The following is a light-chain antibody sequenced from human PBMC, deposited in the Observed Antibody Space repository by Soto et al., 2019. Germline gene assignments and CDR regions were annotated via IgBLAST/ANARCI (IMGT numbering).Light chain of an antibody. V-gene: IGLV2-23*02. CDR3: CSYAGISTFYV. Sequence: QSVLTQPASVSGSPGQSITISCTGTSSDVGSYNLVSWYQQHPGKAPKLMIYGVNKRPSGVPNRFSGSKSGNTASLTISCLLAEDEADYYCCSYAGISTFYVFGTGTKVTVL. J-gene: IGLJ1*01. CDR2: GVN. CDR1: SSDVGSYNL.